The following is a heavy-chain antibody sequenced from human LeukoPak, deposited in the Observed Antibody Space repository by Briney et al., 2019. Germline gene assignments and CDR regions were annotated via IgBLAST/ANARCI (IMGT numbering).Heavy chain of an antibody. CDR2: IGSSSSYI. J-gene: IGHJ6*02. Sequence: PGGSLRLSCAASGFTFSSYSMNWVRQAPGKGLEWVSSIGSSSSYIYYADSMKGRFTISRDNAKNSLYLQMNSLRAEDTAVYYCARGPPPGNYYYYGMDVWGQGTTVTVSS. CDR1: GFTFSSYS. CDR3: ARGPPPGNYYYYGMDV. V-gene: IGHV3-21*01. D-gene: IGHD3-10*01.